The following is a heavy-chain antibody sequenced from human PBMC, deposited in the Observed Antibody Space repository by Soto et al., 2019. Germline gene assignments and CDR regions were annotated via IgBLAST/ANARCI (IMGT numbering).Heavy chain of an antibody. CDR3: ARDPDIVVVPAASGYGMDV. J-gene: IGHJ6*02. V-gene: IGHV1-69*06. D-gene: IGHD2-2*01. CDR2: IIPIFGTA. CDR1: GGTFSSYA. Sequence: SVKVSCKASGGTFSSYAISWARQAPGQGLEWMGGIIPIFGTANYAQKFQGRVTITADKSTSTAYMELSSLRSEDTAVYYCARDPDIVVVPAASGYGMDVWGQGTTVTVSS.